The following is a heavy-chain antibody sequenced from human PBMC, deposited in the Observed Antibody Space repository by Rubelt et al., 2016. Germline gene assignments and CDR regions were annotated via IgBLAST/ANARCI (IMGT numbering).Heavy chain of an antibody. V-gene: IGHV3-30*04. Sequence: AMHWVRQAPGKGLEWVAVISYDGSNKYYADSVKGRFTISRDNSKNTLYLQMNSLRAEDTAVYYCARGATGTTPFDYWGQGTLVTVSS. CDR3: ARGATGTTPFDY. CDR2: ISYDGSNK. CDR1: A. J-gene: IGHJ4*02. D-gene: IGHD1-7*01.